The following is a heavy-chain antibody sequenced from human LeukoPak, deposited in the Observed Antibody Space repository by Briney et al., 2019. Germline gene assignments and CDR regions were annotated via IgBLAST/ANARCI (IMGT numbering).Heavy chain of an antibody. CDR2: INHSGST. CDR3: ARGWRPQYYDFWSGYYLDY. V-gene: IGHV4-34*01. Sequence: SETLSLTCAVYGGSFSGYYWSWIRQPPGKGLEWIGEINHSGSTNYNPSLKSRVTISVDTSKNQFSLKLSSVTAADTAVYYCARGWRPQYYDFWSGYYLDYWGQGTLVTVSS. CDR1: GGSFSGYY. J-gene: IGHJ4*02. D-gene: IGHD3-3*01.